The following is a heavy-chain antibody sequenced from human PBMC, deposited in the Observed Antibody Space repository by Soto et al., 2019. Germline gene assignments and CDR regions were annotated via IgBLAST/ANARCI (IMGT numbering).Heavy chain of an antibody. CDR2: IKEDGSER. CDR1: GFSFGNYW. D-gene: IGHD3-3*01. J-gene: IGHJ4*02. Sequence: EVQLVESGGGLVQPGGSLRLSCAVSGFSFGNYWMSWVSQAPGKGLEWLASIKEDGSERYYLDSVKGRFTISRDNAKDSLSLQMNSLRGEDTAFYYCARDVGPVTIFGEALSGYFDFWGQGTLVTVSS. CDR3: ARDVGPVTIFGEALSGYFDF. V-gene: IGHV3-7*03.